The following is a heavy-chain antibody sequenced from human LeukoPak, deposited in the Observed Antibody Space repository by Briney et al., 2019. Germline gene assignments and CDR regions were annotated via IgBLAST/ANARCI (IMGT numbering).Heavy chain of an antibody. J-gene: IGHJ6*03. D-gene: IGHD6-13*01. CDR3: ARQGVTAAENNYFYYYMDF. CDR2: INPNSGGT. V-gene: IGHV1-2*02. CDR1: GYTFTGYY. Sequence: ASVKVSCKASGYTFTGYYMHWVRQAPGQGREWMGWINPNSGGTNYAQKFQGRVTMTRDTSISTAYMELSRLRSDDTAVYYCARQGVTAAENNYFYYYMDFWGKGTTVTVSS.